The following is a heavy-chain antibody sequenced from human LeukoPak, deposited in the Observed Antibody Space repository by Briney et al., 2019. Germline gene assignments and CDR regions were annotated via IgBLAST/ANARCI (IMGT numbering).Heavy chain of an antibody. Sequence: PGGSLRLSCAASGFTFSDYYMSWIRQAPGKGLEWLSSISDSGSSIYYADSVKGRFTISRDNSKNTLYLQMNSLRAEDTAVYYCANRPFPYDYYGMDVWGQGTLVTVSS. CDR1: GFTFSDYY. V-gene: IGHV3-11*04. J-gene: IGHJ6*02. CDR3: ANRPFPYDYYGMDV. CDR2: ISDSGSSI.